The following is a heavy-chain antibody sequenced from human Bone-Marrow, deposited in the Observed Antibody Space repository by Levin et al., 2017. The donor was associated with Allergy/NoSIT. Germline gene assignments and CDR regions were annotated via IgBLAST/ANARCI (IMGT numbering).Heavy chain of an antibody. V-gene: IGHV1-69-2*01. J-gene: IGHJ4*02. CDR2: VDPEVGET. Sequence: RASVKVSCKVSGYTFTAYYLHWVRQAPGKGLDWISLVDPEVGETMYAEKFQDRVTITADTSTDTAYMELSSLKSEDTAVYYCATDSALAVDYFAYWGQGTLVTVSS. CDR3: ATDSALAVDYFAY. CDR1: GYTFTAYY. D-gene: IGHD5-18*01.